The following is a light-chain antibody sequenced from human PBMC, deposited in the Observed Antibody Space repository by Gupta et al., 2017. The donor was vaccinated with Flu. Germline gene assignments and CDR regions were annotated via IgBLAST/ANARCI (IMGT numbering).Light chain of an antibody. CDR3: QQDGSSPRT. J-gene: IGKJ1*01. V-gene: IGKV3-20*01. CDR2: GAS. Sequence: PGERATLSCRASQSVGSSHLAWYQQRPGQAPRLLIFGASSRATGIPDRFSGSGSGTDFTLTISRLEPEDSAVYYCQQDGSSPRTFGQGTKVEVK. CDR1: QSVGSSH.